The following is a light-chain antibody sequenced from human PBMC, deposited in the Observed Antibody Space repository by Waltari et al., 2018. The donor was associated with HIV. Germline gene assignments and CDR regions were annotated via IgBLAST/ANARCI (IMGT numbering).Light chain of an antibody. J-gene: IGLJ2*01. V-gene: IGLV4-69*01. Sequence: QLVLTQSPSASASLGASVKLTCTLSSGHSSYAIAWHQQQPEKGPRYLMKLNSDGSSSGAERYLTISSLQSEDEADYYCQTWGTGIRVFGGGTKLTVL. CDR3: QTWGTGIRV. CDR1: SGHSSYA. CDR2: LNSD.